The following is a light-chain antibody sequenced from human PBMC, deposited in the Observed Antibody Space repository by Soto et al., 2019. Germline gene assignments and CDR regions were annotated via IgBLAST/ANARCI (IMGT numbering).Light chain of an antibody. CDR2: GAS. CDR3: QQSYSTPV. V-gene: IGKV3-15*01. Sequence: EIVMTQSPATLSVSPGERATLSCRASQSVSSNLAWYQQQPGKAPRLLIYGASTRATGIPARLSGSGSGTEFTLTIRSLQPEDFATYYCQQSYSTPVFGGGTKVDIK. J-gene: IGKJ4*01. CDR1: QSVSSN.